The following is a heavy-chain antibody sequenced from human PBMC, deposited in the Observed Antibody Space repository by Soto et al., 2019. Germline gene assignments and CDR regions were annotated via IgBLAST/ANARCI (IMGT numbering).Heavy chain of an antibody. V-gene: IGHV3-48*03. CDR2: IGRSGSPI. J-gene: IGHJ3*02. CDR1: GFAITNYE. D-gene: IGHD7-27*01. Sequence: GGSLRLSCAAHGFAITNYEMNWIRQAPGKGLEWVSYIGRSGSPIYYTDFVKGRFTISTDSAKNSLSLQMDSLRAEDTALYYCARDPGTLGSTDAFDIWGQGTLVTVSS. CDR3: ARDPGTLGSTDAFDI.